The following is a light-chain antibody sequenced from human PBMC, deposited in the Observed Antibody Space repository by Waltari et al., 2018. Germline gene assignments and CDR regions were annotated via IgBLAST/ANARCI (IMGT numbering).Light chain of an antibody. CDR2: DAY. CDR3: QQLNTYPLT. J-gene: IGKJ4*01. CDR1: QGISSY. Sequence: DIQLTQSPSFLSASVGDRVTITCRASQGISSYLAWYQQKPGKAPTFLMYDAYALQSGVPSRFSGRGSGTEFTLTISSLQPEDFATYYCQQLNTYPLTFGGWTKVEIK. V-gene: IGKV1-9*01.